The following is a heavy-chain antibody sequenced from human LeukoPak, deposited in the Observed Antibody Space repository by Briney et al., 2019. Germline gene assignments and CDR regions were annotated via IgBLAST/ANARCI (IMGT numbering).Heavy chain of an antibody. V-gene: IGHV1-2*02. J-gene: IGHJ5*02. CDR2: INPNSGDT. D-gene: IGHD6-25*01. CDR1: GYTFTDYF. CDR3: ARGFQRLEHWDWLDP. Sequence: ASVKVSCKASGYTFTDYFLHWVRQAPGQRLEWMGWINPNSGDTKYAQKFQGRVTMTRVTSIATAYVELNRLRSDDTAVYYCARGFQRLEHWDWLDPWGQGTLVTVAS.